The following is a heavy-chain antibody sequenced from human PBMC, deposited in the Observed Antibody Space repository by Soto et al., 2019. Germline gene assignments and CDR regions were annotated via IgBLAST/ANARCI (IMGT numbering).Heavy chain of an antibody. D-gene: IGHD6-13*01. CDR1: GFTFSYYN. Sequence: EVHLVESGGGLVQPGGSLRLSCAASGFTFSYYNMNWARQAPARGLEWVSYISSSSSTIYYADSVKGRFTISRDNASNSLYLQMNSLRAEDTAVYYCARDGDGSSWPFDYWGQGTLVTVSS. V-gene: IGHV3-48*01. CDR2: ISSSSSTI. J-gene: IGHJ4*02. CDR3: ARDGDGSSWPFDY.